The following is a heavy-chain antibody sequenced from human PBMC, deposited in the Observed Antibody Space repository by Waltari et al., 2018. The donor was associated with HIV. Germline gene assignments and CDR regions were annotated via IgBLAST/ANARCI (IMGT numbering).Heavy chain of an antibody. CDR2: ISSSGSTI. D-gene: IGHD3-22*01. V-gene: IGHV3-11*01. CDR3: ATFDYYDSRYFQH. J-gene: IGHJ1*01. Sequence: QVQLVESGGGLVKPGGSLRLSCAASGFPFSDSYMRWIRQAPGKGLEWVSYISSSGSTIYYADSVKGRFTISRDNAKNSLYLQMNSLRAEDTAVYYCATFDYYDSRYFQHWGQGTLVTVSS. CDR1: GFPFSDSY.